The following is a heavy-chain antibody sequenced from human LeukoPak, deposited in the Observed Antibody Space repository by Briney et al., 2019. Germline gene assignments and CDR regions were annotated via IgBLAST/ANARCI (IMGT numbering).Heavy chain of an antibody. D-gene: IGHD2-2*02. CDR3: AKDLLCSSTSCYSGRYFYGMDV. Sequence: GGSLRLSCAASGFTFSSYAMSWVRQAPGKGLEWVSGISGRGGSTYYADSVRGRFTISRDNSKNTLYLQMSSLRAEDTAVYYCAKDLLCSSTSCYSGRYFYGMDVWGQGTTVTVSS. V-gene: IGHV3-23*01. CDR1: GFTFSSYA. J-gene: IGHJ6*02. CDR2: ISGRGGST.